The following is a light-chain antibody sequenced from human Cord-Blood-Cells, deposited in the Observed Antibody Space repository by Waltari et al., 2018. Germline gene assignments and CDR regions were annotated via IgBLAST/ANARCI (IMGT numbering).Light chain of an antibody. CDR3: SSYTSSISVV. CDR1: SSDVGGYNY. CDR2: YVS. J-gene: IGLJ2*01. Sequence: QSALTQPASVSGSPGQSITISCTGTSSDVGGYNYVSWYQQHPGKAPKLMIYYVSKPPSGVSNRFSGSKSGNTASLTICGLQAEDEADYYCSSYTSSISVVFGGGTKLTVL. V-gene: IGLV2-14*01.